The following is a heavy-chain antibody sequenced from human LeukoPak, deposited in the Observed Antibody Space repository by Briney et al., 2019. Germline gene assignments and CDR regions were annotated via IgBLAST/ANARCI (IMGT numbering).Heavy chain of an antibody. Sequence: GGSLRLSCAASGFTFSDYYTSWIRQAPGKGLEWVSYISSSGSTIYYADSVKGRFTISRDNAKNSLYLQMNSLRAEDTAVYYCARRKYYYGSFWFDPWGQGTLVTVSS. CDR1: GFTFSDYY. V-gene: IGHV3-11*01. J-gene: IGHJ5*02. CDR3: ARRKYYYGSFWFDP. CDR2: ISSSGSTI. D-gene: IGHD3-10*01.